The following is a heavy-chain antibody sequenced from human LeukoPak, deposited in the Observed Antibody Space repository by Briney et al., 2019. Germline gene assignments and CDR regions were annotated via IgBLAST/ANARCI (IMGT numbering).Heavy chain of an antibody. D-gene: IGHD2-21*01. CDR2: ISGSGDSS. J-gene: IGHJ4*02. CDR1: GFTFSSYD. CDR3: AKAPVTSCRGAYCYPFDS. Sequence: PGGSLRLSCAASGFTFSSYDMSWVRQAPGKGLEWVSAISGSGDSSYYADSVKGRFTISRDNSKNTLYLQMNSLRAEDTAVYFCAKAPVTSCRGAYCYPFDSWGQGTLVTVSS. V-gene: IGHV3-23*01.